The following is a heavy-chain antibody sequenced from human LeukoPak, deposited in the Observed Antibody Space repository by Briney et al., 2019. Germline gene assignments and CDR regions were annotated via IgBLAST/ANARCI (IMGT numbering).Heavy chain of an antibody. CDR2: INHSGST. J-gene: IGHJ3*02. CDR1: GGSFSGYY. CDR3: ARDGPSYTFDI. D-gene: IGHD3-10*01. V-gene: IGHV4-34*01. Sequence: KPSETLSLTCAVYGGSFSGYYWNWIRQPPGKGLEWIGEINHSGSTNYNPSLKSRVTISIDTSKNQFSLKLSSVTAADTAVYYCARDGPSYTFDIWGQGTMVTVSS.